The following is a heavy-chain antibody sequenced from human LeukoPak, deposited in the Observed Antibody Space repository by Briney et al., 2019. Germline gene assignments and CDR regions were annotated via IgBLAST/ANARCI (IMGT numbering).Heavy chain of an antibody. CDR1: GYTFTGYY. CDR3: ASRDPAEGFLQWLPDS. V-gene: IGHV1-2*06. J-gene: IGHJ4*02. Sequence: GASVKVSCKPPGYTFTGYYMHWVRQAPGQGLEWMGRINPNSGGTNYAQKFHDRVTMTRDTSISTAYMELRRLRSDDTAVYYCASRDPAEGFLQWLPDSWGQGTLVTVSS. D-gene: IGHD3-3*01. CDR2: INPNSGGT.